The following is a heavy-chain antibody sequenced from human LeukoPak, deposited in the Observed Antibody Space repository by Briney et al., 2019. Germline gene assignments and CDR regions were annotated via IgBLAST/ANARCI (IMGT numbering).Heavy chain of an antibody. CDR1: GGSISSYY. CDR2: IYYSGST. Sequence: PSETLSLTCTVSGGSISSYYWSWIRQPPGKGLEWIGYIYYSGSTNYNPSLKSRVTISVDTSKNQFSLKLSSVTAADTAVYYCARVLYYYDSRDHHRGYMDVWGKGTTVTVSS. V-gene: IGHV4-59*01. CDR3: ARVLYYYDSRDHHRGYMDV. D-gene: IGHD3-22*01. J-gene: IGHJ6*03.